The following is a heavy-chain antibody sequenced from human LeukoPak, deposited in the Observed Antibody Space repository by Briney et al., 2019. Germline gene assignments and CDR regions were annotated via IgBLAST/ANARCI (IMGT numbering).Heavy chain of an antibody. D-gene: IGHD6-19*01. CDR1: GGSISSYY. Sequence: SETLSLTCTVSGGSISSYYWSWIRQPPGKGLEWIGYIYYSGSTNYNPSLKSRVTISVDTSKNQFSLKLSSVTAADTAVYYCARQRNEQWLVRGWFDPWGQGTLVTVSS. CDR2: IYYSGST. V-gene: IGHV4-59*01. CDR3: ARQRNEQWLVRGWFDP. J-gene: IGHJ5*02.